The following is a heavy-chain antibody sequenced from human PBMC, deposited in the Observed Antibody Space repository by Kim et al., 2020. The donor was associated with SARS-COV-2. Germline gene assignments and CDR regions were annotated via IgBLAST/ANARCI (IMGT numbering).Heavy chain of an antibody. CDR3: AREMGRWGEQFSYYYGMDV. Sequence: LSLTCAASGFTFSSYSMNWVRQAPGKGLEWVSYISSSSSTIYYADSVKGRFTISRDNAKNSLYLQMNSLRDEDTAVYYCAREMGRWGEQFSYYYGMDVWGQGTTVTVSS. CDR2: ISSSSSTI. J-gene: IGHJ6*02. V-gene: IGHV3-48*02. CDR1: GFTFSSYS. D-gene: IGHD3-16*01.